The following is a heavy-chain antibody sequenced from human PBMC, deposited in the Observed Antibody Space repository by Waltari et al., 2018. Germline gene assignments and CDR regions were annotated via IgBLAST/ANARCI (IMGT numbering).Heavy chain of an antibody. CDR1: GFTFSSHS. J-gene: IGHJ4*02. V-gene: IGHV3-30-3*01. Sequence: ESRGGVVQPGRSLTLSCTASGFTFSSHSINWVRRAPGEGLEWAAVISYDGSYIYVADSVKGRFTISRDNSKNTVYLQMTSLRSEDSALYFCAREGGCDTVVAPHGIDYWGQGTLVTVSA. D-gene: IGHD2-15*01. CDR3: AREGGCDTVVAPHGIDY. CDR2: ISYDGSYI.